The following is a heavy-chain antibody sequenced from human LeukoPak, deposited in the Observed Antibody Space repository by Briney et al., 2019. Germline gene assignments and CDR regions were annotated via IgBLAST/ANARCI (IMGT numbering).Heavy chain of an antibody. J-gene: IGHJ4*02. CDR3: AREGKLGIANYFDF. CDR1: GFTFSSYA. D-gene: IGHD3-16*01. V-gene: IGHV3-30*02. CDR2: LRDDGTKK. Sequence: PGGSLRLSCAASGFTFSSYAMSWVRRAQGRGRGWGAFLRDDGTKKYYGDSVKGRFTISRDNFKNTLYLHMNSLRADDTAVYYCAREGKLGIANYFDFWGQGTLVTVSS.